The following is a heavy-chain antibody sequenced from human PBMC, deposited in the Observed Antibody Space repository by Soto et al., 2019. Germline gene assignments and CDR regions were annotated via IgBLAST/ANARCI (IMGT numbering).Heavy chain of an antibody. CDR2: INSDGSST. Sequence: PGGSLRLSCAASGFTFCSYWMHWARQAPGKGLVWVSRINSDGSSTSYADSVKGRFTISRDNAKNTLYLQMNSLRAEDTAVYYCARDQQPYYYYGMDVWGQGTTVTDSS. J-gene: IGHJ6*02. V-gene: IGHV3-74*01. CDR3: ARDQQPYYYYGMDV. CDR1: GFTFCSYW. D-gene: IGHD6-13*01.